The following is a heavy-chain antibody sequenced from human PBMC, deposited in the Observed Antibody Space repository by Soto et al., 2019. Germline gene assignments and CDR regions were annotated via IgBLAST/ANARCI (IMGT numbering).Heavy chain of an antibody. CDR1: GGSIRSNDYL. Sequence: LQLQESGPGVVKPSETLSLACSVSGGSIRSNDYLWGWVRQPPGKGLEWIASIYSNGGTYDSPSLKSRATVSIDTSKNQFFLTVRSVTAADTSVYYCASFLVGATARNDFDSWGQGTLVTISS. CDR3: ASFLVGATARNDFDS. CDR2: IYSNGGT. D-gene: IGHD2-21*02. J-gene: IGHJ4*02. V-gene: IGHV4-39*01.